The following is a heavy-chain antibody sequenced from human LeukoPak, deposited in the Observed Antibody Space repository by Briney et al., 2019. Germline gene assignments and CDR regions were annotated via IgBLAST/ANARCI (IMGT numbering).Heavy chain of an antibody. CDR3: AKEGLSTTWYYFDN. V-gene: IGHV3-66*01. J-gene: IGHJ4*02. D-gene: IGHD2/OR15-2a*01. CDR2: IFGGGSI. Sequence: GGSLRLSCAVSGYTVSRKYMTWVRQAPGKGLEWVSVIFGGGSIYYADSVKGRFTISRDTSKNTLYLQMNSLRAEDTAVYYCAKEGLSTTWYYFDNWGQGTLVTVSS. CDR1: GYTVSRKY.